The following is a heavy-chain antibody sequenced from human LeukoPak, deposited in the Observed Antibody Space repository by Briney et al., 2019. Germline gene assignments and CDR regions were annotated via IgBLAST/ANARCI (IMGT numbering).Heavy chain of an antibody. J-gene: IGHJ6*02. CDR1: GFTFSSYA. V-gene: IGHV3-30-3*01. Sequence: GGSLRLSCAASGFTFSSYAMHWVRQAPGKGLEGVAVISYDGSNKYYADSVKGRFTISRDNSKNTLYLQMNSLRAEDTAVYYCARENRNYKWEPDFYYYGMDVWGQGTTVTVSS. CDR3: ARENRNYKWEPDFYYYGMDV. CDR2: ISYDGSNK. D-gene: IGHD1-14*01.